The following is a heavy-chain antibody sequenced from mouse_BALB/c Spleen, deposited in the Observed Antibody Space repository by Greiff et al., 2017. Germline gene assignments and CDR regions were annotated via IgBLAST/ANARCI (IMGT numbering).Heavy chain of an antibody. J-gene: IGHJ4*01. CDR3: ARKNYRYDGYAMDY. CDR1: GYTFTSYV. Sequence: EVQLKESGPELVKPGASVKMSCKASGYTFTSYVMHWVKQKPGQGLEWIGYINPYNDGTKYNEKFKGKATLTSDKSSSTAYMELSSLTSEDSAVYYCARKNYRYDGYAMDYWGQGTSVTVSS. V-gene: IGHV1-14*01. D-gene: IGHD2-14*01. CDR2: INPYNDGT.